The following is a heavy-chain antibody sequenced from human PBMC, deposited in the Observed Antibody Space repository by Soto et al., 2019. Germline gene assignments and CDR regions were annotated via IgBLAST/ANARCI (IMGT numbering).Heavy chain of an antibody. J-gene: IGHJ4*02. V-gene: IGHV4-30-2*01. CDR1: GGSISSGGYS. CDR3: ARGVTTVTTFDY. Sequence: SETLSLTCAVSGGSISSGGYSCNWIRQPPGKGLEWIGYIYHSGSTYYNPSLKSRVTISVDRSKNQFSLKLSSVTAADTAVYYCARGVTTVTTFDYWGQGTLVNVS. CDR2: IYHSGST. D-gene: IGHD4-17*01.